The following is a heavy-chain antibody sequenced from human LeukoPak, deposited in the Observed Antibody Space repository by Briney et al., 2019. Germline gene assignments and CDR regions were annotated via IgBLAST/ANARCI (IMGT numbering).Heavy chain of an antibody. J-gene: IGHJ3*02. Sequence: ASVKVSCKASGYTFTGYGISWVRQAPGQGLEWMGWISAYNGNTNYAQKLQGRVTMTTDTSTSTAYMELRSLRSDDTAVYYCARGLTMIRGVISADAFDIWGQGTMVTVSS. CDR2: ISAYNGNT. V-gene: IGHV1-18*01. CDR1: GYTFTGYG. CDR3: ARGLTMIRGVISADAFDI. D-gene: IGHD3-10*01.